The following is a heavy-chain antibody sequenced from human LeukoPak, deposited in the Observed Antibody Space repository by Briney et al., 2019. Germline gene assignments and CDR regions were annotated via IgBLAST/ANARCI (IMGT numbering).Heavy chain of an antibody. Sequence: GGSLRLSCAASGFTFSSYGMHWVRQAPGKGLEWVAVISYDGSNKYYADSVKGRVTISRDNSKNTLYLQMNSLRAEDTAVYYCAKSGKRGDFWSGSYYWGQGTLVTVSS. CDR1: GFTFSSYG. CDR2: ISYDGSNK. J-gene: IGHJ4*02. V-gene: IGHV3-30*18. D-gene: IGHD3-3*01. CDR3: AKSGKRGDFWSGSYY.